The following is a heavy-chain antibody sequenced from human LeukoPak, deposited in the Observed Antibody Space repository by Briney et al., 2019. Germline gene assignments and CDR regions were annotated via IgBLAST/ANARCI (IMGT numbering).Heavy chain of an antibody. D-gene: IGHD1-14*01. Sequence: SETLSLTCSVSGGSISTYYWSWIRQPPGKGLEWIGYIYYSGSTNYNPSLKSRVTISVDTSKNQFSLNLSSVTAADTAVYYCAREARWITVWGQGTLVTVSS. J-gene: IGHJ4*02. CDR1: GGSISTYY. CDR2: IYYSGST. V-gene: IGHV4-59*01. CDR3: AREARWITV.